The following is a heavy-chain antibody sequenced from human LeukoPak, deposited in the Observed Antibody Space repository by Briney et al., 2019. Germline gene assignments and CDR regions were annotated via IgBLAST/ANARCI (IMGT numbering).Heavy chain of an antibody. D-gene: IGHD6-6*01. CDR2: IYYSGNT. CDR3: ARGAYSNSSLFDY. V-gene: IGHV4-39*07. CDR1: GGSLCSSSYF. Sequence: SETLSRTCTVSGGSLCSSSYFWGWARQPPGRGLEWIGSIYYSGNTYYNPSLKRRVTRSVDTSNDQFSLKLSSVTAADTAEYYGARGAYSNSSLFDYWGQGTLVTVSS. J-gene: IGHJ4*02.